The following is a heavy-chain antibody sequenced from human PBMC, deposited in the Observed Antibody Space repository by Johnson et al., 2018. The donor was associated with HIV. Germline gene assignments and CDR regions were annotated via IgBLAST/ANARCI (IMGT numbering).Heavy chain of an antibody. CDR1: GFTFSSYA. CDR3: ARDPDPFREYHGDNVRGLLGLRWAM. Sequence: QVQLVESGGGVVQPGRSLRLSCAASGFTFSSYAMHWVRQAPGKGLEWVAVISYDGSNKYYADSVKGRFTVSRDNSKNTLYVQMNSLRGEDTAVYYCARDPDPFREYHGDNVRGLLGLRWAMWG. D-gene: IGHD3-10*01. J-gene: IGHJ1*01. V-gene: IGHV3-30*04. CDR2: ISYDGSNK.